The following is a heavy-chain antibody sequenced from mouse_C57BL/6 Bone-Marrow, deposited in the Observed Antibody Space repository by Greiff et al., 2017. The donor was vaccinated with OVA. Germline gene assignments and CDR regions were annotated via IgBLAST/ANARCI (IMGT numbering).Heavy chain of an antibody. D-gene: IGHD2-3*01. CDR3: ARDGDGYYDDY. V-gene: IGHV1-50*01. Sequence: VQLQQSGAELVKPGASVKLSCKASGYTFTSYWMQWVKQRPGQGLEWIGEIDPSDSYTNYNQKFKGKATLTVDTSSSTAYMQLSSLTSEDSAVYYCARDGDGYYDDYWGQGTTLTVSS. CDR2: IDPSDSYT. J-gene: IGHJ2*01. CDR1: GYTFTSYW.